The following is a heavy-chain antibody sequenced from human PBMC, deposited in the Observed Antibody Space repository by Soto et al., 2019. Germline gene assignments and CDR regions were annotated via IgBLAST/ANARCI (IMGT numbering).Heavy chain of an antibody. CDR2: IRSKGNNYAT. CDR1: GFTFSDSA. V-gene: IGHV3-73*02. D-gene: IGHD2-21*01. CDR3: VRYSRTLGWFFEL. Sequence: EVQLVESGGGLVQPGGSLKLSCAASGFTFSDSAMHWVRQASGEGLEWLGRIRSKGNNYATEYGGSLKGRFTISRDXSKQTTYLQMSNLNPEETAVYYCVRYSRTLGWFFELWGRGTLVTVSS. J-gene: IGHJ2*01.